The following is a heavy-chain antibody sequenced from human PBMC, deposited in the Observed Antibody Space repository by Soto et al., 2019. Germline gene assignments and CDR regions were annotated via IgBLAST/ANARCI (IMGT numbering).Heavy chain of an antibody. D-gene: IGHD3-22*01. CDR1: GFTFSSYS. J-gene: IGHJ4*02. CDR2: ISSSSSYI. Sequence: GGSLRLSCAASGFTFSSYSMNWVRQAPGKGLEWVSSISSSSSYIYYADSVKGRFTISRDNAKNSLYLQMNSLRAEDTAVYYCARDYPNYYDSSGYYYSWGQGTLVTVS. CDR3: ARDYPNYYDSSGYYYS. V-gene: IGHV3-21*01.